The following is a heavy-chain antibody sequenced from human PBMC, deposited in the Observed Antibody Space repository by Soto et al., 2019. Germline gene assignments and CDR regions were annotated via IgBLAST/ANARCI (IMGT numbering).Heavy chain of an antibody. CDR2: IKGDGSST. D-gene: IGHD3-16*01. CDR3: VRVAEYAYYYDY. J-gene: IGHJ4*02. CDR1: GFTFSTFW. V-gene: IGHV3-74*01. Sequence: EVQLVESGGGLLQPGGSLRLSCAASGFTFSTFWMHWVRQAPGKGLVWVSRIKGDGSSTSYADSVKGRFTISRDNAKNTVYLQMNILRVEDTAVYYCVRVAEYAYYYDYWGQGNLVTVSS.